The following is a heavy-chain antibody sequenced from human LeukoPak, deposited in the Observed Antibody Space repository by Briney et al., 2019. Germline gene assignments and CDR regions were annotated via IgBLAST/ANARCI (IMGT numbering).Heavy chain of an antibody. V-gene: IGHV4-59*11. J-gene: IGHJ6*04. CDR3: ARGPTEAGLDV. Sequence: SETLSLTCTVSGGSFSSQYWSWIRQPPGKGLEWIGYIYNIGSANYNPPLKSRVTVSVDTSKSHFSLKLRSVTAADTAVYYCARGPTEAGLDVWGKGTTVTVSS. CDR2: IYNIGSA. D-gene: IGHD4-11*01. CDR1: GGSFSSQY.